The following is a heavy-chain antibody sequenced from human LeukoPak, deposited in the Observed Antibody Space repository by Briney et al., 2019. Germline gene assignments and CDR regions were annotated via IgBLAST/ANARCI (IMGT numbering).Heavy chain of an antibody. D-gene: IGHD4-17*01. Sequence: SETLSLTCAVYGGSLSGYYWSWIRQPPGEGLEWIGEIHHSGTTNYNPSLKSRATISVDTSKNQFSLKLSSVTAADTAVYYCARDTTVTPYYYYGMDVWGQGTTVTVSS. V-gene: IGHV4-34*01. CDR1: GGSLSGYY. J-gene: IGHJ6*02. CDR3: ARDTTVTPYYYYGMDV. CDR2: IHHSGTT.